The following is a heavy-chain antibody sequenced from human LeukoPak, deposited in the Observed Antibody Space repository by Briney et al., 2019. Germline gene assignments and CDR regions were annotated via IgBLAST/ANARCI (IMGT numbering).Heavy chain of an antibody. CDR1: GGTFSSYA. CDR3: ARVAVAQGAPDY. V-gene: IGHV1-69*05. D-gene: IGHD6-19*01. J-gene: IGHJ4*02. Sequence: SVKVSCKASGGTFSSYAISWVRQAPGQGLEWMGRIIPIFGTANYAQRFQGRVTITTDESTSTAYMELSSLRSEDTAVYYCARVAVAQGAPDYWGQGTLVTVSS. CDR2: IIPIFGTA.